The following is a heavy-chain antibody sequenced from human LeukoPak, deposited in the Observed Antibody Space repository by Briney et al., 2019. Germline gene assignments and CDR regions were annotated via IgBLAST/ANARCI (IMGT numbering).Heavy chain of an antibody. D-gene: IGHD3-22*01. Sequence: ASVKVSCKASGYTFTNYAMNWVRQAPGQGLEWMGWMNTNTGKTTYAQGFTGRFVFSLDTSVSTAYLQISSLKTEDTAVYYCAVLSYDSSGYYYPFDYWGQGTLVTVSS. CDR1: GYTFTNYA. J-gene: IGHJ4*02. CDR3: AVLSYDSSGYYYPFDY. CDR2: MNTNTGKT. V-gene: IGHV7-4-1*02.